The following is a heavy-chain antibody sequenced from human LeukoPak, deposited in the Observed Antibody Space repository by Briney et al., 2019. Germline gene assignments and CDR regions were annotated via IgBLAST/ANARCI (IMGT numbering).Heavy chain of an antibody. Sequence: PGRSLRLSCAASGFTFSSDGMHWVRQAPGKGLEWVAVISYDGSNKYYADSVKGRFTISRDNSKNTLYLQMNSLRAEDTAVYYCAKGPGSSSWYYYFDYWGQGTLVTVSS. CDR3: AKGPGSSSWYYYFDY. CDR2: ISYDGSNK. V-gene: IGHV3-30*18. D-gene: IGHD6-13*01. CDR1: GFTFSSDG. J-gene: IGHJ4*02.